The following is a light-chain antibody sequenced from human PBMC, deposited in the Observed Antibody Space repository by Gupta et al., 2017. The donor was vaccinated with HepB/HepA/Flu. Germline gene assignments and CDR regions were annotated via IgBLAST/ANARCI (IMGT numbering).Light chain of an antibody. V-gene: IGKV3-20*01. Sequence: EIVLTQSSGTLSLSPGERATLSFRSSQSVASNYLDWYQQKPDQAPRLLTHGASSRATGIPDRFSGSGCGTAFTLTSSRREDEDCEVYYTHQYRSSFIFGPGTKVDIK. CDR1: QSVASNY. J-gene: IGKJ3*01. CDR3: HQYRSSFI. CDR2: GAS.